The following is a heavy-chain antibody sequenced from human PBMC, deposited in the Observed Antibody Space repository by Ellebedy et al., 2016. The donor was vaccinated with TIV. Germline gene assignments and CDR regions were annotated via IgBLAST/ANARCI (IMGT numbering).Heavy chain of an antibody. CDR2: ITGSGDRT. Sequence: GESLKISCATSGFTFDNFAMRWFRQAPGKGLEWVSAITGSGDRTFYADSVKGRFTVSRDTSKNTLYLQMNSLRAEDTAVYYCANGAYDIWGQGTMVTVSS. CDR3: ANGAYDI. J-gene: IGHJ3*02. CDR1: GFTFDNFA. V-gene: IGHV3-23*01.